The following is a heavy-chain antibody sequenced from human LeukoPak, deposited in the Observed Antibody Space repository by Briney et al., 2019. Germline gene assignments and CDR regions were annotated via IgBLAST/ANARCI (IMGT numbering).Heavy chain of an antibody. CDR1: GGSISSYY. Sequence: SETLSLTCTVSGGSISSYYWSWIRQRPGKGLEWMGYIYYSGSTNYNPSLKSRVTISVDTSKNQFSLKLSSVTAADTAVYYCASGTVAGTDFDYWGQGTLVTVSS. V-gene: IGHV4-59*01. CDR2: IYYSGST. D-gene: IGHD6-19*01. CDR3: ASGTVAGTDFDY. J-gene: IGHJ4*02.